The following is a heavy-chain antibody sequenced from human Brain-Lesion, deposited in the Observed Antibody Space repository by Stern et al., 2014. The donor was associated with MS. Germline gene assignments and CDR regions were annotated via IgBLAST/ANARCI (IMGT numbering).Heavy chain of an antibody. J-gene: IGHJ4*02. CDR2: SDHSGST. CDR1: GGSISSSNW. Sequence: QLQLQESGPGLVKPSGTLSLTCAVSGGSISSSNWWSWVRQSPGKGLEWIGESDHSGSTIYNPSLKSRVTVSVDKSKHRFSLNLRSVTAADTAVYFCARFPASRPHVFDSWGQGTLVTVSS. V-gene: IGHV4-4*02. CDR3: ARFPASRPHVFDS. D-gene: IGHD6-13*01.